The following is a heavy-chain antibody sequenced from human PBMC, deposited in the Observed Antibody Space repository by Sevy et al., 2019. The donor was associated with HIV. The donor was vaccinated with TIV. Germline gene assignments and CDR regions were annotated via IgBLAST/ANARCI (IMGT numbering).Heavy chain of an antibody. J-gene: IGHJ4*02. D-gene: IGHD5-18*01. CDR1: GFTFSSYG. V-gene: IGHV3-30*18. CDR2: ISYDGSNK. Sequence: GGSLRLSCAASGFTFSSYGMHWVRQAPGKGLEWVAVISYDGSNKYYADSVKGRFTISRDNSKNTLYLQMNSLRAEDMAVYYCANGDGTDTAMEVDYWGQGTLVTVSS. CDR3: ANGDGTDTAMEVDY.